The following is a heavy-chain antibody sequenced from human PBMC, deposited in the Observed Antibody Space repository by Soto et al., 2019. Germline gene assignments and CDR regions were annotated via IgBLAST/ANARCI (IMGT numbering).Heavy chain of an antibody. CDR2: ISASGGST. Sequence: EVQLLESGGGLEQPGGSLRLSCAASGFTFDSFAMTWVRQAPGKGLGWVTAISASGGSTFYADSVKGRFTLSRDSFKNTLYLQMNSLRAVDTAVYYCARGAVMPDSWGQGTLVTVSS. CDR3: ARGAVMPDS. D-gene: IGHD3-16*01. CDR1: GFTFDSFA. V-gene: IGHV3-23*01. J-gene: IGHJ4*02.